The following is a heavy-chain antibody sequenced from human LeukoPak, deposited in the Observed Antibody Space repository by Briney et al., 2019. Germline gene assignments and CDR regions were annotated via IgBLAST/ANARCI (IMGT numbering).Heavy chain of an antibody. CDR1: GFTFSSYG. V-gene: IGHV3-30*18. CDR2: ISYDGSNK. D-gene: IGHD5-12*01. J-gene: IGHJ4*02. Sequence: PGRSLRLSCAASGFTFSSYGMHWVRQAPGKGLEWAAVISYDGSNKYYADSVKGRFTISRDNSRNTLYLQMNSLRAEDTAVYYCAKGGGYESAGDYWGQGTLVTVSS. CDR3: AKGGGYESAGDY.